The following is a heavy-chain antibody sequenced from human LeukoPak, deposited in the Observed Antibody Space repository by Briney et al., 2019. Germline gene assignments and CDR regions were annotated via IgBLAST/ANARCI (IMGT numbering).Heavy chain of an antibody. CDR1: GYTFTGYY. CDR2: INPNSGGT. D-gene: IGHD3-10*01. Sequence: ASVKVSCKASGYTFTGYYMHWVRQAPGQGLEWMGWINPNSGGTNYAQKFQGRVTMTRDTSISTAYMELSRLRSDDTAVYYCARAIGFYYYYYYYMDVWGKGTTVTVSS. CDR3: ARAIGFYYYYYYYMDV. V-gene: IGHV1-2*02. J-gene: IGHJ6*03.